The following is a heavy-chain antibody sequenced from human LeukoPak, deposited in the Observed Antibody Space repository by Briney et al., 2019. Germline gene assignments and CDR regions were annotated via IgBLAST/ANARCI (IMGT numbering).Heavy chain of an antibody. CDR1: GFTFSSYA. D-gene: IGHD6-13*01. CDR3: ASSWYAFYYYYYMDV. Sequence: PGGSLRLSCAASGFTFSSYAMSWVRQAPGKGLEWVSVIYSGGSTYYAASVKGRFTISRDNSKNTLYLQMNSLRAEDTAVYYCASSWYAFYYYYYMDVWGKGTTVTISS. J-gene: IGHJ6*03. V-gene: IGHV3-66*01. CDR2: IYSGGST.